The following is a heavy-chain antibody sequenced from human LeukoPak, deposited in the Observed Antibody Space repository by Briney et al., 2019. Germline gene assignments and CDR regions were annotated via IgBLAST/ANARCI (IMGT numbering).Heavy chain of an antibody. CDR3: ARGMLGDSSGWYYYYYYYMDV. CDR2: MNPNSGNT. J-gene: IGHJ6*03. CDR1: GYTFTSYD. Sequence: ASVKVSCKASGYTFTSYDNNWVRQATGQGLEWMGWMNPNSGNTGYAQKFQGRVTITRNTSISTAYMELSSLRSEDTAVYYCARGMLGDSSGWYYYYYYYMDVWGKGTTVTVSS. V-gene: IGHV1-8*03. D-gene: IGHD6-19*01.